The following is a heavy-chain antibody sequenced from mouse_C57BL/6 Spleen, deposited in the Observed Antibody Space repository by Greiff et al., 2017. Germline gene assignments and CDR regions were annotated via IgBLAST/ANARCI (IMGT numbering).Heavy chain of an antibody. CDR1: GYTFTSYW. J-gene: IGHJ2*01. CDR3: ASSDYYGSSYRDY. Sequence: QVHVKQPGAELVKPGASVKMSCKASGYTFTSYWITWVKQRPGQGLEWIGDIYPGSGSTNYNEKFKSKATLTVDTSSSTAYMQLSSLTSEDSAVYYCASSDYYGSSYRDYWGQGTTLTVSS. V-gene: IGHV1-55*01. CDR2: IYPGSGST. D-gene: IGHD1-1*01.